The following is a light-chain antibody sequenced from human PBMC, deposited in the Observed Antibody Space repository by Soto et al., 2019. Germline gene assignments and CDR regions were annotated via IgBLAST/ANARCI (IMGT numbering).Light chain of an antibody. Sequence: DIVMTQSPDSLAVSLGERATINCKSSQSVLYSSSNKNYLAWYQQKPGQPPKLLIYWASTRESGVPDRFSGSGSGTDFTLTISSLQTEDVAVYYCQQYYSTPVTCGQGTKLEIK. CDR3: QQYYSTPVT. CDR2: WAS. CDR1: QSVLYSSSNKNY. J-gene: IGKJ2*01. V-gene: IGKV4-1*01.